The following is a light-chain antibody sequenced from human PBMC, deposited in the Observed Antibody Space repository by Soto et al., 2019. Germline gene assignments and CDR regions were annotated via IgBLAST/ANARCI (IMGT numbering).Light chain of an antibody. CDR2: EVS. V-gene: IGLV2-14*01. J-gene: IGLJ1*01. CDR3: SSSAITSAPIYV. Sequence: QSALSQPASVSGSPGQSITISCTGTNRDVGSYNYVSWYQHHPGKAPKLMISEVSNRPSGISNRFSGSKSGDTAFLIISGLQAEDEADYYCSSSAITSAPIYVFGTGTKLTVL. CDR1: NRDVGSYNY.